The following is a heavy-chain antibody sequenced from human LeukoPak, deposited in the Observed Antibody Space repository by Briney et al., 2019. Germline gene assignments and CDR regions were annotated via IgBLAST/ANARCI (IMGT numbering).Heavy chain of an antibody. J-gene: IGHJ4*02. D-gene: IGHD1-26*01. CDR1: GFTFSSYA. Sequence: GGSLRLSCAASGFTFSSYAMSWVRQAPGKGLEWVSAISGSGGSTYYADSVKGRFTISRDNSKNTLHLQMNSLRAEDTAVYYCAKDTGLYSPFGGYYFDYWGQGTLVTVSS. CDR3: AKDTGLYSPFGGYYFDY. V-gene: IGHV3-23*01. CDR2: ISGSGGST.